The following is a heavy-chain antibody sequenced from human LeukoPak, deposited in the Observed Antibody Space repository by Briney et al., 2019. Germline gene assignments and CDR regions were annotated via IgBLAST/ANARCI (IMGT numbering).Heavy chain of an antibody. Sequence: SETLSLTCTVSGGSISSSSYYWGCIRQPPGKGLECIGSIYYSGSTYYNPSLKSRVTISVDRSKNQFSLKLSSVTAADTAVYYCARRGLRITIFGVVIDNWFDPWGQGTLVTVSS. V-gene: IGHV4-39*07. CDR2: IYYSGST. CDR1: GGSISSSSYY. D-gene: IGHD3-3*01. J-gene: IGHJ5*02. CDR3: ARRGLRITIFGVVIDNWFDP.